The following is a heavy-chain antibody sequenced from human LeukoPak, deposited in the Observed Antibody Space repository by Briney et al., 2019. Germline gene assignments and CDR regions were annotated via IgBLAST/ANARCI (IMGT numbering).Heavy chain of an antibody. CDR1: GFTFSSYA. Sequence: GGSLRLSCAASGFTFSSYAMHWVRQAPGKGLEWVAVISYDGSNKYYADSVKGRFTISRDNSKNTLYLQMHSLRAEDTAVYYCARDHRVLESFCFDYWGQGTPVTVSS. CDR2: ISYDGSNK. J-gene: IGHJ4*02. V-gene: IGHV3-30*01. CDR3: ARDHRVLESFCFDY. D-gene: IGHD1-1*01.